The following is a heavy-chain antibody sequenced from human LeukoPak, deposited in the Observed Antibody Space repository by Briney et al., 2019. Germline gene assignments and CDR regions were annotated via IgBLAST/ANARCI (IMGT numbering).Heavy chain of an antibody. CDR2: IKQDGSEK. CDR1: GFTFSSYW. J-gene: IGHJ5*02. Sequence: GGSLRLPCAASGFTFSSYWMSWVRQAPGKGLEWVANIKQDGSEKYYVDSVKGRFTISRDNAKNSLYLQMNSLRAEDTAVYYCARASSYCSGGSCYLNWFDPWGQGTLVTVSS. V-gene: IGHV3-7*03. CDR3: ARASSYCSGGSCYLNWFDP. D-gene: IGHD2-15*01.